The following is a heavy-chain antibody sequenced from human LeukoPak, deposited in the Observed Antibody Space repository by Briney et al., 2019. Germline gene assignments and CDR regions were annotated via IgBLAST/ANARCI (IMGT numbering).Heavy chain of an antibody. Sequence: SETLSLTCTVSGGSISSSSYYWGWIRQPPGKGLEWIGSIYYSGSTYYNPSLKSRVTISVDTSKNQFSLKLSSVTAADTAVYYCARGRKYYYDSSGPRGAFDIWGQGTMVTVSS. V-gene: IGHV4-39*07. CDR3: ARGRKYYYDSSGPRGAFDI. J-gene: IGHJ3*02. CDR2: IYYSGST. D-gene: IGHD3-22*01. CDR1: GGSISSSSYY.